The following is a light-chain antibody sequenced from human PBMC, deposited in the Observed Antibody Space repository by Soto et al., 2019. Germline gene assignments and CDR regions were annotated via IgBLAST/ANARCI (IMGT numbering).Light chain of an antibody. CDR3: QQLDGFPLT. CDR2: AAS. V-gene: IGKV1-9*01. Sequence: DIQLTQSPPFLSASVGDRVTITCRASQGISSYLAWYQQKPGKAPKLLIYAASSLQSGVPSRFSGSGSGTEFTLTISSLXXEDSAAYYCQQLDGFPLTFGGGTTVEI. J-gene: IGKJ4*01. CDR1: QGISSY.